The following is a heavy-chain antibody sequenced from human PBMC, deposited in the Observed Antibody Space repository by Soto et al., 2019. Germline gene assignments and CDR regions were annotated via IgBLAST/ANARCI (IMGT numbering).Heavy chain of an antibody. V-gene: IGHV4-59*01. J-gene: IGHJ4*02. CDR3: AREGSSEYFDY. CDR1: GGSISSYY. Sequence: SETLSLTCTVPGGSISSYYWSWIRQPPGKGLEWIGYIHYSGSTNYNPSLKSRVTISVDTSKNQFSLKLSSVTAADSAVYYCAREGSSEYFDYWGQGTLVTVSS. CDR2: IHYSGST.